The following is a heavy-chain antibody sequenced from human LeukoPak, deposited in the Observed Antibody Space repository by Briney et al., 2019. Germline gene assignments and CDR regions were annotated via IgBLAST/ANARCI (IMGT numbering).Heavy chain of an antibody. Sequence: PSETLSLTCSVSGGSISSSSHYWVWIRQPPGRGLEWIGNIYYSGSTYYSPSLKSRVTMSVDTSKNQFSLKLSSVTAADTAVYYCARGGTTVTPGLLWFDPWGQGTLVTVSS. CDR2: IYYSGST. CDR1: GGSISSSSHY. CDR3: ARGGTTVTPGLLWFDP. V-gene: IGHV4-39*07. D-gene: IGHD4-17*01. J-gene: IGHJ5*02.